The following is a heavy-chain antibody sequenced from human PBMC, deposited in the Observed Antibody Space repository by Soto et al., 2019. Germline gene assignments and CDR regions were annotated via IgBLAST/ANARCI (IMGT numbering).Heavy chain of an antibody. V-gene: IGHV1-69*05. J-gene: IGHJ4*02. Sequence: SVKDSCKASGGTFSSYAISWVRQAPGQGLEWMGGIIPIFGTTNYAPKFQGRVIIERDTAASTAYMELSSLRSEDTAVYYCARGGYFDSSNYLAYWGLGTLVT. CDR2: IIPIFGTT. D-gene: IGHD3-22*01. CDR3: ARGGYFDSSNYLAY. CDR1: GGTFSSYA.